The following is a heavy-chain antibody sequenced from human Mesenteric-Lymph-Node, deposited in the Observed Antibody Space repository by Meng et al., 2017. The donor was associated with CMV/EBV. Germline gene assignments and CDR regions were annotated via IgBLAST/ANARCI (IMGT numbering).Heavy chain of an antibody. D-gene: IGHD3-3*01. Sequence: ASVKVSCKACTYTFTAHYIHWVRQAPGQGLEWMGIINPSGGSTGYAQKFQGRVTMTRDTSTNTVYMELSSLRSEDTAVYYCARDARRIFGVAKGAFDIWGQGTMVTVSS. CDR2: INPSGGST. V-gene: IGHV1-46*01. CDR1: TYTFTAHY. J-gene: IGHJ3*02. CDR3: ARDARRIFGVAKGAFDI.